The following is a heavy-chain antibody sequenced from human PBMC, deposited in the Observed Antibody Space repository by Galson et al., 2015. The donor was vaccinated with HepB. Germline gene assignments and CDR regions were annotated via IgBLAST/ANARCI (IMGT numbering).Heavy chain of an antibody. V-gene: IGHV3-11*06. CDR1: GFTFSDYY. J-gene: IGHJ4*02. Sequence: SLRLSCAASGFTFSDYYMSWIRQAPGKGLEWVSYISSSSSYTNYADSVKGRFTISRDNAKNSLYLQMNSLRAEDTAVYYCAREMSSGSYHRWYYFDYWGQGTLVTVSS. D-gene: IGHD3-10*01. CDR3: AREMSSGSYHRWYYFDY. CDR2: ISSSSSYT.